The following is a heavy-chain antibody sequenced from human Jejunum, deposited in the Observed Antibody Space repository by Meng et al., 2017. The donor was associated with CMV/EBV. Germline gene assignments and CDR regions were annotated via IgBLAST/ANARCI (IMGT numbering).Heavy chain of an antibody. J-gene: IGHJ6*02. CDR2: IYYSGST. CDR3: ARDGTSGADAMDV. Sequence: SRGSVTRGDSYWTWVRQYPGKGLEWIGNIYYSGSTNYNPSLKSRVTISTDTSKNQFSLKLSSVTAADTAVYYCARDGTSGADAMDVWGQGTTVTVSS. D-gene: IGHD3-10*01. CDR1: RGSVTRGDSY. V-gene: IGHV4-61*08.